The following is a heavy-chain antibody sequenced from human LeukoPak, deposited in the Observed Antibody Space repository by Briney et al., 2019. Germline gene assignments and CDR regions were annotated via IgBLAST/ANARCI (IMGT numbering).Heavy chain of an antibody. D-gene: IGHD3-22*01. J-gene: IGHJ4*02. Sequence: PGGSLRLSCAASGFTFSSYSMNWVRQAPGKGLEWVSSISSSSSYICYADSVKGRFTISRDNAKNSLYLQMNSLRAEDTAVYYCARSHYDSSGYYNYFDYWGQGTLVTVSS. V-gene: IGHV3-21*01. CDR1: GFTFSSYS. CDR2: ISSSSSYI. CDR3: ARSHYDSSGYYNYFDY.